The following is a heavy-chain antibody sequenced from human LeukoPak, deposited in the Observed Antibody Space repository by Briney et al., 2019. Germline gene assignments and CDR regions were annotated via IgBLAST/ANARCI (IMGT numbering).Heavy chain of an antibody. CDR3: ARVRGHSSGYLDAFDI. CDR1: GGSISSGSYY. V-gene: IGHV4-61*02. J-gene: IGHJ3*02. D-gene: IGHD3-22*01. Sequence: SETLSLTCTVSGGSISSGSYYWSWIRQPAGKGLEWIGRIYTSGSTNYNPSLKSRVTISVDTSKNQFSLKLSSVTAADTAVYYCARVRGHSSGYLDAFDIWGQGTMVTVSS. CDR2: IYTSGST.